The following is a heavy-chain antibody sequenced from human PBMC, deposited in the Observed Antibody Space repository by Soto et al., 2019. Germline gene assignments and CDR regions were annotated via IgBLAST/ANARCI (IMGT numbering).Heavy chain of an antibody. D-gene: IGHD3-22*01. CDR1: GFTFSSYS. Sequence: GGSLRLSCAASGFTFSSYSMNWVRQAPGKGLEWVSSISSSSSFIYYADSVKGRFTISRDNAKNSLYLQMNSLRAEDTAVYYCASHPRDSSGYWYYFDYWGQGSLVTVSS. J-gene: IGHJ4*02. V-gene: IGHV3-21*01. CDR2: ISSSSSFI. CDR3: ASHPRDSSGYWYYFDY.